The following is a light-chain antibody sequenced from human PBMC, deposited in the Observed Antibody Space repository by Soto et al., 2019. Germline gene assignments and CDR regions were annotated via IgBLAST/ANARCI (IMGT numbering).Light chain of an antibody. CDR1: SSDXGGYNY. Sequence: QSALTQPASVSGSPGQSITISCTGTSSDXGGYNYVSWYQQHPGKAPKFMIYDVSNRPSGVSNRFSGSKSGNTASLTISGLQAEDEADYYCSSYTTSNTRQIVFGTGTKVTVL. V-gene: IGLV2-14*01. CDR2: DVS. J-gene: IGLJ1*01. CDR3: SSYTTSNTRQIV.